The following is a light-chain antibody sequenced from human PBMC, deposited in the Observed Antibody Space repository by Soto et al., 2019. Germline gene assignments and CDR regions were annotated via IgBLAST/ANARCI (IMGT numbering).Light chain of an antibody. J-gene: IGLJ3*02. CDR3: QAYDYSLTAFV. CDR2: GNR. Sequence: QPVVTQPASVSGSPGQSITISCTGSNSNLGAGYDVHWYQQLPGAAPKLVIFGNRNRPSGVPERFSGSKSGTSASLAITGLQAEDEADYYCQAYDYSLTAFVFGGGTKLTVL. CDR1: NSNLGAGYD. V-gene: IGLV1-40*01.